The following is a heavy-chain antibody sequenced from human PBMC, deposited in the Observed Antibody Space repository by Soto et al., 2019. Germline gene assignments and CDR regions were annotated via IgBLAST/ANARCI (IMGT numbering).Heavy chain of an antibody. D-gene: IGHD3-10*01. J-gene: IGHJ4*02. CDR1: GVSIISDGYY. V-gene: IGHV4-31*03. Sequence: SETLSLTCTVSGVSIISDGYYWSWIRHYPGKGLEWIGYIHYSGSTYSNLSLKSRITMSVDTSKNQFSLKLNSVTAADTAVYYCARRGSGTYIFDFWGQGTLVTVSS. CDR2: IHYSGST. CDR3: ARRGSGTYIFDF.